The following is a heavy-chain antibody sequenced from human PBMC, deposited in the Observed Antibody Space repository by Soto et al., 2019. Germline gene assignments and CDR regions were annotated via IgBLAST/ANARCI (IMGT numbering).Heavy chain of an antibody. J-gene: IGHJ6*02. V-gene: IGHV1-3*01. CDR3: GRSVVGATGEILYNAMDV. D-gene: IGHD1-26*01. CDR1: GYTFTTYA. Sequence: QVQLVQSGAEVKKPWASVKVSCKASGYTFTTYALHWVRQAPGQRPEWMGWINPASGHTKYSKKFQDRVTITRDTSASTGYMALSSLRSEDTAVYYCGRSVVGATGEILYNAMDVWGQGTPVTVSS. CDR2: INPASGHT.